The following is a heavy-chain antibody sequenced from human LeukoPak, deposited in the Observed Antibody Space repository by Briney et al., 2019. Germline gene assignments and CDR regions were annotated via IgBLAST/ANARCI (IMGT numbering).Heavy chain of an antibody. CDR2: MNPSSGDT. D-gene: IGHD3-22*01. V-gene: IGHV1-8*03. J-gene: IGHJ3*02. Sequence: ASVRVSCKASGYTFTSFDINWVRQATGQGPEWMGWMNPSSGDTGYAQKFQGRVTFTRDTSTNTAYMELSSLTSEDTAVYYCVTHFDSSGLDAFDIWGQGTMVTVSS. CDR3: VTHFDSSGLDAFDI. CDR1: GYTFTSFD.